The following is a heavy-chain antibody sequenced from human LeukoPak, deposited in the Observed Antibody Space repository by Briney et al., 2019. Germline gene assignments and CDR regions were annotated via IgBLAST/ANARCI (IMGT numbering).Heavy chain of an antibody. V-gene: IGHV1-2*02. CDR1: VYIFPGYY. CDR3: ARDPSSSPNWFDP. CDR2: INPNNGGT. J-gene: IGHJ5*02. Sequence: ASVKVSCKACVYIFPGYYMHGVRQPRGQGLEWMGRINPNNGGTNYAQKCQGRVTMTRDTSMSTANMELSRLRSDDTAMDYYARDPSSSPNWFDPWGQGTLVTVSS. D-gene: IGHD6-13*01.